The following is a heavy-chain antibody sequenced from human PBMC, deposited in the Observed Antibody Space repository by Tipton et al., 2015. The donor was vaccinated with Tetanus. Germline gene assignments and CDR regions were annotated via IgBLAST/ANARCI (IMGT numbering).Heavy chain of an antibody. V-gene: IGHV4-61*08. CDR2: ISYSGRT. CDR3: ARANYEFPKKGPFDS. D-gene: IGHD3-3*01. Sequence: LSCTISGGSVRGGDYQWNWIRQTPGKGLEWLAYISYSGRTNSNYSLKSRITVSQDTSKNQFSLKLTSVTAADTAVYYCARANYEFPKKGPFDSWGRGTLVIVSS. CDR1: GGSVRGGDYQ. J-gene: IGHJ4*02.